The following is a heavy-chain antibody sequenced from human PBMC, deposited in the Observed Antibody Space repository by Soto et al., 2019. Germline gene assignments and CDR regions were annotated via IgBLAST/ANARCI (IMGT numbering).Heavy chain of an antibody. CDR2: IWYDGSNK. CDR3: ARDTYYYGSGSYYRPYGMDV. CDR1: GFTFSLYG. V-gene: IGHV3-33*08. J-gene: IGHJ6*02. Sequence: LRLSCVGSGFTFSLYGMHWVRQAPGKGLEWVAVIWYDGSNKYYADSVKGRFTISRDNSKNTLYLQMNSLRAEDTAVYYCARDTYYYGSGSYYRPYGMDVWGQGTTVTVSS. D-gene: IGHD3-10*01.